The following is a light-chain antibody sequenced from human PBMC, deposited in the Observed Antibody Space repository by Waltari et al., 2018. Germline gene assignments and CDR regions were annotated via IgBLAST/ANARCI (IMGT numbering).Light chain of an antibody. CDR1: SRDVGGYNY. V-gene: IGLV2-11*01. CDR3: CSNAASFTWV. CDR2: GVN. Sequence: QSALTQPRSVSGSPGQSVTISCTGTSRDVGGYNYVSWYQQHPGKAPKLVIYGVNKRPSGVPDRFSGSKSDNTASLTISGLQAEDEADYYCCSNAASFTWVFGGGTKVTVL. J-gene: IGLJ3*02.